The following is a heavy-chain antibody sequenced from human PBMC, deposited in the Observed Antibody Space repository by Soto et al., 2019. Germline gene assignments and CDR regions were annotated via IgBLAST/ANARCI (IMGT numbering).Heavy chain of an antibody. CDR3: ARDYVEMATRWFDP. CDR2: IYYSGST. J-gene: IGHJ5*02. D-gene: IGHD5-12*01. V-gene: IGHV4-59*01. Sequence: SETLSLTCTVSGGSISSYYWSWIRQPPGKGLEWIGYIYYSGSTNYNPSLKSRVTISVDASKNQFSLKLSSVTAADTAVYYCARDYVEMATRWFDPWGQGTLVTVSS. CDR1: GGSISSYY.